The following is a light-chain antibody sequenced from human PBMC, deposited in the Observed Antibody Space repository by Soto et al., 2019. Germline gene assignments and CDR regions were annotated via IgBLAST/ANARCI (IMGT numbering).Light chain of an antibody. CDR2: DAS. CDR3: HQFDTSPLT. V-gene: IGKV1-13*02. CDR1: QGISSA. J-gene: IGKJ4*01. Sequence: AIQLTQSPSSLSASVGDRVTITCRASQGISSALAWYQQKPGKPPNLLIYDASTLESGVPSRFSGSGSGTDFTLTISSLQTEDFATYWCHQFDTSPLTFGGGTKVDIK.